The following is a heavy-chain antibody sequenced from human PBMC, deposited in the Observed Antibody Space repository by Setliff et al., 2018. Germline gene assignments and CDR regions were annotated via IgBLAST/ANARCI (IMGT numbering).Heavy chain of an antibody. D-gene: IGHD3-3*01. CDR1: GGSISSGIYY. V-gene: IGHV4-61*09. CDR3: ARAGPYYDFWSGYYRTMDV. Sequence: PSETLSLTCTVSGGSISSGIYYWSWIRQPAGKGLEWIGHIYTSGSTNYNPSLKSRVTISVDTSKNQFSLRLSSVTAADTAVYYCARAGPYYDFWSGYYRTMDVWGKGTTVTVSS. CDR2: IYTSGST. J-gene: IGHJ6*03.